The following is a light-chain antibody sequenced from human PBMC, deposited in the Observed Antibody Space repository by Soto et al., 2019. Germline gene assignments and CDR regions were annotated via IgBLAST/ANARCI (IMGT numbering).Light chain of an antibody. Sequence: EIVMMQSPATLSVSPGESFTLSCRASQLFSSNLAWYQQKPGQAPRLLMFRTSSRATGFPARFSGSGSGTEFNLTISSLQSEHFGVYYCQQYKNGPRAPFGAGTKVDIK. CDR1: QLFSSN. CDR2: RTS. J-gene: IGKJ4*01. V-gene: IGKV3-15*01. CDR3: QQYKNGPRAP.